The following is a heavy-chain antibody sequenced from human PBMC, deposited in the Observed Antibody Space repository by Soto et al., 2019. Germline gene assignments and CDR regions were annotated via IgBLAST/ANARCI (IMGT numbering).Heavy chain of an antibody. CDR1: NASISSRKW. J-gene: IGHJ3*02. V-gene: IGHV4-4*02. CDR2: IYHSGSI. Sequence: QVHLQESGPGLVKPSGTLSLTCTVSNASISSRKWWTWVRQTPGKGLEGIGEIYHSGSINHNPSLTSRVLLSVDQSKNQFSPKMTSVTAADTGVYYCASKFGELLADAFDIWGQGTVVTVSS. CDR3: ASKFGELLADAFDI. D-gene: IGHD3-10*01.